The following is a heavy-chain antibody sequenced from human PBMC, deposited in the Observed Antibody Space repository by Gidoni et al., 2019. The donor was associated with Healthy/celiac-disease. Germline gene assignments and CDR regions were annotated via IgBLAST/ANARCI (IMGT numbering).Heavy chain of an antibody. V-gene: IGHV4-34*01. CDR3: ARLIGYCSGGSCYSAPYYYYYYYMDV. D-gene: IGHD2-15*01. Sequence: QVQLQQWGAGLLKPSETLSLTCAVYGGSFSGYYLSWIRQHPGKGLEWIGEINLSGSTHYNPSLKSRVTISVDTSKNQFSLKLSSVTAADTAVYYCARLIGYCSGGSCYSAPYYYYYYYMDVWGKGTTVTVSS. J-gene: IGHJ6*03. CDR1: GGSFSGYY. CDR2: INLSGST.